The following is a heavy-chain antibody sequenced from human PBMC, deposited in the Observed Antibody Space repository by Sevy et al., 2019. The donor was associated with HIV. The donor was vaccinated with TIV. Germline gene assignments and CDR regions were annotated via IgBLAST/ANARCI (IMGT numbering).Heavy chain of an antibody. V-gene: IGHV3-33*01. CDR2: IWYDGSNK. Sequence: GGSLRLSCAASGFTFSSYGMHWVRQAPGKGLEWVAVIWYDGSNKYYADSVKGRFTISRDNSKNTLYLQMNSLRAEDTAGYYCAREIQIVVVPAAIEGPDAFDIWGQGTMVTVSS. CDR3: AREIQIVVVPAAIEGPDAFDI. J-gene: IGHJ3*02. CDR1: GFTFSSYG. D-gene: IGHD2-2*01.